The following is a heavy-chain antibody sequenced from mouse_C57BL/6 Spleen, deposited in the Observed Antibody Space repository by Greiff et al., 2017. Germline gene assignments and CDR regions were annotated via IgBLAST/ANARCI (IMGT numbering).Heavy chain of an antibody. J-gene: IGHJ4*01. Sequence: EVKLVESGGGLVKPGGSLKLSCAASGFTFSDYGMHWVRQAPEKGLEWVAYISSGSSTIYYADTVKGRFTISRDNAKNTLFLQMTSLRSEDTAMYYCARGKNDGSSWYAMDYRGQGTSVTVSS. CDR2: ISSGSSTI. D-gene: IGHD1-1*01. CDR3: ARGKNDGSSWYAMDY. V-gene: IGHV5-17*01. CDR1: GFTFSDYG.